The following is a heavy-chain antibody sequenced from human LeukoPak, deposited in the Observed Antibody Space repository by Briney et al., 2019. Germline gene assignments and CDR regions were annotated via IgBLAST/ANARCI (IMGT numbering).Heavy chain of an antibody. Sequence: PSETLSLTCNVSGYFLSSGFYWGWIRQPPGKGLEWIVSVYHSGTTIYSPSLKSRVTMSMDTSMNHYSLKLRSVTAADTAVYYCAKTLSDASPVATWGHGTLVTVSS. J-gene: IGHJ4*01. CDR1: GYFLSSGFY. CDR3: AKTLSDASPVAT. V-gene: IGHV4-38-2*02. CDR2: VYHSGTT. D-gene: IGHD2-8*01.